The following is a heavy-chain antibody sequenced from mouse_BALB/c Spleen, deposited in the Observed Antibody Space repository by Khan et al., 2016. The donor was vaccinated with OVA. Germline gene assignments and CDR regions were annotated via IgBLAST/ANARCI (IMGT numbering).Heavy chain of an antibody. Sequence: VELVESGPGLVAPSQSLSITCTVSGFSLTNYGVHWVRQPPREGLEWLGVIWAGGSTNYNSALMSRLSISKDNSKSQVFLKMNSLQTNDTAMYYCDRPYYGSAWFAYWGQGTLVTVSA. V-gene: IGHV2-9*02. D-gene: IGHD1-1*01. CDR1: GFSLTNYG. J-gene: IGHJ3*01. CDR2: IWAGGST. CDR3: DRPYYGSAWFAY.